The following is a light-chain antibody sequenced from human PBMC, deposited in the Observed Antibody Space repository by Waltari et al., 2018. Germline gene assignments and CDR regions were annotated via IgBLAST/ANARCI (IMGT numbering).Light chain of an antibody. CDR1: SGHSSYA. V-gene: IGLV4-69*01. CDR2: LNSAGRH. CDR3: QTWGTGIPVV. Sequence: QLVLTQSPSASASLGASVKLTCTLSSGHSSYAIAWHQQQPEKGPRYLMKLNSAGRHSKGDGIPDRFSGSRSGAERYRTISSLQSEDEADYYCQTWGTGIPVVFGGGTKLTVL. J-gene: IGLJ2*01.